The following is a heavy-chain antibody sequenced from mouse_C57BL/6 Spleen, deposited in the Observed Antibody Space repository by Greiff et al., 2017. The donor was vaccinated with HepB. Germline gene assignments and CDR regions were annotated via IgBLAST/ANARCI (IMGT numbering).Heavy chain of an antibody. D-gene: IGHD1-1*01. CDR2: INPNNGGT. CDR1: GYTFTDYY. V-gene: IGHV1-26*01. Sequence: EVQLQQSGPELVKPGASVKISCKASGYTFTDYYMNWVKQSHGKSLEWIGDINPNNGGTSYNQKFKGKATLTVDKSSSTAYMELRSLTSEDSAVYYCARVGVTTVVATYWYFDVWGTGTTVTVSS. CDR3: ARVGVTTVVATYWYFDV. J-gene: IGHJ1*03.